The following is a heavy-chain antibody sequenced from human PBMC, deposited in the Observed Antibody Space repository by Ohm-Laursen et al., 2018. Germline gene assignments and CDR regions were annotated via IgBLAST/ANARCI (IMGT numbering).Heavy chain of an antibody. CDR1: GFTFSSYA. D-gene: IGHD5-24*01. CDR2: IGIRGRTA. J-gene: IGHJ4*02. V-gene: IGHV3-23*01. Sequence: SLRLSCTASGFTFSSYAMNWVRQAPGKGLQWVSGIGIRGRTAYYADSVKGRFTISRDDSKNTLYLQMNSLRDEDTAVYYCARCMGRIRDGVDYWGLGALVTVSS. CDR3: ARCMGRIRDGVDY.